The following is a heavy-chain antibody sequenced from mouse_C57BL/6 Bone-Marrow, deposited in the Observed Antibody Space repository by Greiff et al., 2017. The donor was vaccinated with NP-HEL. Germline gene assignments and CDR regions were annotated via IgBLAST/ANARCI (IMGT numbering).Heavy chain of an antibody. V-gene: IGHV1-81*01. J-gene: IGHJ2*01. CDR2: IYPRSGNT. CDR1: GYTFTSYG. Sequence: QVQLQQSGAELARPGASVKLSCKASGYTFTSYGISWVKQRTGQGLEWIGEIYPRSGNTYYNEKFKGKATLTADKSSSTAYMELRSLTSEDSAVEYCARNYGSSPYFDYGGQGTTLTVSA. D-gene: IGHD1-1*01. CDR3: ARNYGSSPYFDY.